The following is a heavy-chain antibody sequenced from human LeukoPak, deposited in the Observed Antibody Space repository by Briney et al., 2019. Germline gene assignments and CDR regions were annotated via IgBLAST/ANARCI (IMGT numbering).Heavy chain of an antibody. J-gene: IGHJ4*02. Sequence: RPSETLSLTCTVSGGSISSSSAYWGWIRPPPGKGLKWIGSIYYSKNTNYNPSLQSRVTISADTSKNQFSLTLGSVSATDTAVYYCVGPGGFSYGYFDYWGQGTLVTVSS. CDR3: VGPGGFSYGYFDY. D-gene: IGHD5-18*01. CDR1: GGSISSSSAY. V-gene: IGHV4-39*01. CDR2: IYYSKNT.